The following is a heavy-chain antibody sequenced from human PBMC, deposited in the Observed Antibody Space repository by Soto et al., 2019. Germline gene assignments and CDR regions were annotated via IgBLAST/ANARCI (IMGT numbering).Heavy chain of an antibody. J-gene: IGHJ5*02. V-gene: IGHV4-30-2*01. CDR3: ARGHFPHCISTSCYGWFDP. D-gene: IGHD2-2*01. Sequence: SETLSLTCAVSGGSISSGGYSWSWIRQPPGKGLEWIGYMYHSGSTYYNPSLKSRVTISIDRSKNQFSLKLSSVTAADTAVYYCARGHFPHCISTSCYGWFDPWGQGTLVTVSS. CDR1: GGSISSGGYS. CDR2: MYHSGST.